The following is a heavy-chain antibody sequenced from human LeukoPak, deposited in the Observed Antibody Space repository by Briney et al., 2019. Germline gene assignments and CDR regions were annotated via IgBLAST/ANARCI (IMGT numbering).Heavy chain of an antibody. V-gene: IGHV4-39*01. J-gene: IGHJ4*02. D-gene: IGHD3-3*01. Sequence: PSETLSLTCTVSGGSISSSSYYWGWIRQPPGKGLEWIGSIYYSGSTYYNPSLKSRVTISVDTSKNQFSLKLSSVTAADTAVYYCARLNFGVVIIGGIDYWGQGTLVTVSS. CDR2: IYYSGST. CDR3: ARLNFGVVIIGGIDY. CDR1: GGSISSSSYY.